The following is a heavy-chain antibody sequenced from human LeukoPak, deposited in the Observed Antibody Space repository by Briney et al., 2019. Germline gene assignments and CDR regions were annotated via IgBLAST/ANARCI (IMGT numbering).Heavy chain of an antibody. Sequence: PGGSLRLSCAASGFTFSSYAMSWVRQAPGKGLEWVSGLSSSGGSTYYADSVKGRFTISRDNSKNTLYLQMNSLRAEDTAVYYCAKRFSSSTVTYNYFDFWGQGTLVTVSS. D-gene: IGHD4-17*01. CDR1: GFTFSSYA. V-gene: IGHV3-23*01. J-gene: IGHJ4*02. CDR3: AKRFSSSTVTYNYFDF. CDR2: LSSSGGST.